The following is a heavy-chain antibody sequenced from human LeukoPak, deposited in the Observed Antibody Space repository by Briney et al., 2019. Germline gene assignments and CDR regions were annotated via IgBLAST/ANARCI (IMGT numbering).Heavy chain of an antibody. Sequence: PGGSLRLSCAASGLTFSSYGMSWVRQAPGRGLEWVSAISTTGGTTYYADSVKGRFSISRDNTRNSLSLQMNSLRAEDTAVYYCVREAAATLFDYWGQGTLVTVSS. D-gene: IGHD1-26*01. J-gene: IGHJ4*02. CDR2: ISTTGGTT. CDR3: VREAAATLFDY. V-gene: IGHV3-21*01. CDR1: GLTFSSYG.